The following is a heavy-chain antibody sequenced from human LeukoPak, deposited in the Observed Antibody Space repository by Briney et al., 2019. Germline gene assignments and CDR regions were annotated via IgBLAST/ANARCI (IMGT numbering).Heavy chain of an antibody. CDR3: AVVVVAATAFDI. Sequence: GGPLRLSCAASGFTFSSYWMHWVRHAPGKGLVWVSRINSDGSSTSYADSVKGRFTISRDNAKNTLYLQMNSLRAEDTAVYYCAVVVVAATAFDIWGQGTMVTVSS. V-gene: IGHV3-74*01. CDR2: INSDGSST. D-gene: IGHD2-15*01. CDR1: GFTFSSYW. J-gene: IGHJ3*02.